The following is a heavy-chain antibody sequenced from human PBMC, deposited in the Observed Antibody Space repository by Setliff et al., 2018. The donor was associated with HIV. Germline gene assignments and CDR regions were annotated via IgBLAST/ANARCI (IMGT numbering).Heavy chain of an antibody. J-gene: IGHJ4*02. CDR3: MRWGLPYAIDY. V-gene: IGHV4-39*01. D-gene: IGHD2-21*02. CDR2: IYFSGSV. CDR1: GDSISSSRSF. Sequence: KPSETLSLTCTVSGDSISSSRSFWGWIRQSPGKGLEWIGSIYFSGSVFYNPSLNSRFTISRDNAKNSLYLQLNSLRVEDTAMYYCMRWGLPYAIDYWGQGMLVTVSS.